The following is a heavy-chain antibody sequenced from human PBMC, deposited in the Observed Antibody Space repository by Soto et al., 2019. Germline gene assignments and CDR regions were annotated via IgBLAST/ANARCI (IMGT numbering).Heavy chain of an antibody. CDR1: GYIFTKYG. J-gene: IGHJ5*02. Sequence: QVQVVQSGPELKKPGASVKVSCKAQGYIFTKYGIGWVRQAPGHGRERMGLINVYNGDRKVAQKFQDRVSMTTDTATDTAYMELKSLRSGDTAVYYCARLQLGGDRMLNWFDPWGQGTLVTVSS. D-gene: IGHD2-21*02. V-gene: IGHV1-18*01. CDR2: INVYNGDR. CDR3: ARLQLGGDRMLNWFDP.